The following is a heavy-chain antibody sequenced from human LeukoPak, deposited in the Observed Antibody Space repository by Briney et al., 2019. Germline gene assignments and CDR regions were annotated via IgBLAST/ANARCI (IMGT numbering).Heavy chain of an antibody. Sequence: GGSLRLSCAASGLTFSSYAMHWVRQAPGKGLEWVAVISYDGSNKYYADSVKGRFTISRDNPKNTLYLQMNSLRAEDTAVYYCAREGDSSGWYLGLGYWGQGTLVTVSS. CDR3: AREGDSSGWYLGLGY. V-gene: IGHV3-30-3*01. CDR2: ISYDGSNK. D-gene: IGHD6-19*01. J-gene: IGHJ4*02. CDR1: GLTFSSYA.